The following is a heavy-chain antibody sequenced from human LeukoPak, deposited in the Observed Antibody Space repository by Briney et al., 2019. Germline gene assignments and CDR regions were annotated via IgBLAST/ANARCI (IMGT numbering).Heavy chain of an antibody. CDR2: IYYSGST. CDR1: GGSISSYY. J-gene: IGHJ4*02. V-gene: IGHV4-59*08. Sequence: SETLSLTCTVSGGSISSYYWSWIRQPPGKGLEWIGYIYYSGSTYYNPSLKSRVTISVDTSKNQFSLKLSSVTAADTAVYYCARQALNARRFDYWGQGTLVTVSS. CDR3: ARQALNARRFDY.